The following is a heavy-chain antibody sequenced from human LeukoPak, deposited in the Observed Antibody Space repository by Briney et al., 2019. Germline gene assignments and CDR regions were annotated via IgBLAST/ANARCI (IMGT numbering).Heavy chain of an antibody. CDR2: IWYDGSNK. CDR1: GFTFSSYG. D-gene: IGHD1-1*01. Sequence: GSLRLSCAASGFTFSSYGMHWVRQAPGKGLEWVAVIWYDGSNKYYADSVKGRFTISRDNSKNTLYLQMNSLRAEDTAVYYCARVEWEENSGLDYWGQGTLVTVSS. V-gene: IGHV3-33*01. J-gene: IGHJ4*02. CDR3: ARVEWEENSGLDY.